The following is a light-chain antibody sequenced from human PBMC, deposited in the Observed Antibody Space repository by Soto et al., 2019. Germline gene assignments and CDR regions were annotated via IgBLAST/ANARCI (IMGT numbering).Light chain of an antibody. Sequence: EIVLTQSPGILSLSPGERATLSCRASQSVSRNYLAWYQQKPGQAPGLLIYGASSRASGIPDRFSGSGSGTDFTLTISRLEPEDFAVYYCQQYVSSPWTFGQGTKVDIK. J-gene: IGKJ1*01. CDR2: GAS. CDR3: QQYVSSPWT. V-gene: IGKV3-20*01. CDR1: QSVSRNY.